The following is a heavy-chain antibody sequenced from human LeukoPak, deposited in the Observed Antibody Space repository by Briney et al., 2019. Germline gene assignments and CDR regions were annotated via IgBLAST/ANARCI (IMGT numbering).Heavy chain of an antibody. J-gene: IGHJ3*02. V-gene: IGHV3-64*01. Sequence: GRSLRLSCAASGFTFSSYGMHWVRQAPGKGLEYVSAISSNGGSTYYANSVKGRFTNSRDNSKNTLYLQMGSLRDEDMAVYYCARGSPNGAFDIWGQGTMVTVSS. D-gene: IGHD4/OR15-4a*01. CDR1: GFTFSSYG. CDR2: ISSNGGST. CDR3: ARGSPNGAFDI.